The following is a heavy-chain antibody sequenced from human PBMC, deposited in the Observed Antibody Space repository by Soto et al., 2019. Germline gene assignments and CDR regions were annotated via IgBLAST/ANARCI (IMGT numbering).Heavy chain of an antibody. D-gene: IGHD3-9*01. Sequence: SLKVSCKASGFTFTNSAIQWVRQARGQRLEWIGWIVVGSGNTNYAQKFQERLTITRDMSTSTAYMVLSSLRSEDTAIYYCAASTGYYTSYYHMDVWGKGTTVTVS. J-gene: IGHJ6*03. V-gene: IGHV1-58*02. CDR2: IVVGSGNT. CDR3: AASTGYYTSYYHMDV. CDR1: GFTFTNSA.